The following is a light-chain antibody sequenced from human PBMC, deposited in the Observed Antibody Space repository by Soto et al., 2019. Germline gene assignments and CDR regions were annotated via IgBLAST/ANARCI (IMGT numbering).Light chain of an antibody. CDR2: DVS. CDR3: QQYTNLPPWT. CDR1: QGVSSN. J-gene: IGKJ1*01. V-gene: IGKV3-15*01. Sequence: EIVMTQSPATLAVSPGERATLSCRASQGVSSNLAWYQQKPGQAPRLLIYDVSTRASDIPARFSGSGSGTEFTLTNSSLQSEDFAVYYCQQYTNLPPWTFGQGTKVEIK.